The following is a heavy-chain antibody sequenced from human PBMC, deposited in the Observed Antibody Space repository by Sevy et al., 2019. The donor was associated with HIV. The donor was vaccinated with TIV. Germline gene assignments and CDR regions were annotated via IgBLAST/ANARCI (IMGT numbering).Heavy chain of an antibody. CDR3: TSRDGYNFWGWSFAYYYYYGMDV. D-gene: IGHD3-3*01. J-gene: IGHJ6*02. Sequence: GGSLRLSCAASGFTFSNAWMSWVRQAPGKGLEWVGRIKSKTDGGTTDYAAPVKGRFTISRYDSKNTLYLQMNSLKTEDTAVYYCTSRDGYNFWGWSFAYYYYYGMDVWGQGTTVTVSS. CDR1: GFTFSNAW. V-gene: IGHV3-15*01. CDR2: IKSKTDGGTT.